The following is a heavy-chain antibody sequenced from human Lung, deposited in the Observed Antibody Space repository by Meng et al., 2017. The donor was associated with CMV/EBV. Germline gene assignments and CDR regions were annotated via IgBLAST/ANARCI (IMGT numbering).Heavy chain of an antibody. J-gene: IGHJ4*02. CDR1: EFTFSKYA. D-gene: IGHD4-23*01. CDR3: AREGNYDANSGSFEY. CDR2: ISYDGGSI. Sequence: GGSLRLXXPASEFTFSKYAMHWVRQAPGKGLEGVAVISYDGGSIYYTDSIRGRFTISRDNSKNTLYLHMSSLRPEDTAVYFCAREGNYDANSGSFEYWGQGXLVTVSS. V-gene: IGHV3-30-3*01.